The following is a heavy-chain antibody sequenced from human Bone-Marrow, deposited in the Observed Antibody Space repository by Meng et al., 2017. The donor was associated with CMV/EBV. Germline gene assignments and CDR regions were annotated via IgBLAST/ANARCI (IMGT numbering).Heavy chain of an antibody. Sequence: GESLKISCAASGFTVSSNYMSWVRQAPGKGLEWVSVIYSGGSTYYADSVKGRFTISRDNSKNTLYLQMNSLRAEDTAVYYCARDFYCSSTSCYFHYYYYYGMDVWGQGTMVTVSS. V-gene: IGHV3-66*02. J-gene: IGHJ6*02. CDR2: IYSGGST. D-gene: IGHD2-2*01. CDR3: ARDFYCSSTSCYFHYYYYYGMDV. CDR1: GFTVSSNY.